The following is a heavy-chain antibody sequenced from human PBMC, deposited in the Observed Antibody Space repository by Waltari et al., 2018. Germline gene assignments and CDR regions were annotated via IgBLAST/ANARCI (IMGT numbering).Heavy chain of an antibody. CDR2: ITSDGSRT. D-gene: IGHD2-15*01. Sequence: VQLGESGGGLVQPGGSLRLSCEASGFTFTTNWMCWVRQVPGKGLVWVSTITSDGSRTRYADSVKGRFTVSRDNAKNTLYLQMNSLRAEDTAVYYCASHRPGGYGMDVWGHGTTVTVSS. V-gene: IGHV3-74*01. J-gene: IGHJ6*02. CDR3: ASHRPGGYGMDV. CDR1: GFTFTTNW.